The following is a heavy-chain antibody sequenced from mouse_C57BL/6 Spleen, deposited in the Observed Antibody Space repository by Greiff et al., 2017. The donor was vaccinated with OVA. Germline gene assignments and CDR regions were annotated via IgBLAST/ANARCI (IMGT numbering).Heavy chain of an antibody. CDR1: GYSITSGYY. D-gene: IGHD1-1*01. J-gene: IGHJ2*01. Sequence: EVKLMESGPGLVKPSQSLSLTCSVTGYSITSGYYWNWIRQLPGNKLEWMGYISYDGSNNYNPSLKNRISITRDTSKNQFFLKLNSVTTEDTATYYCARELRDFDYWGQGTTLTVSS. CDR2: ISYDGSN. V-gene: IGHV3-6*01. CDR3: ARELRDFDY.